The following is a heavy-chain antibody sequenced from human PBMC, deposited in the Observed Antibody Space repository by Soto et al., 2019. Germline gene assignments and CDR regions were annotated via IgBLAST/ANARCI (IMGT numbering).Heavy chain of an antibody. CDR3: ARGRHYDISTGLNWFDP. Sequence: QVQLQESGPGLVKPSQTLSLTCSVSGGSISSSDSYWSWIRQHPGKGLEWFGYIYHSGSTYYNPSLKSRVTMSIDTSKNQFYLKLTSVTAADTAVYFCARGRHYDISTGLNWFDPWGQGTLVTVSS. J-gene: IGHJ5*02. CDR1: GGSISSSDSY. CDR2: IYHSGST. V-gene: IGHV4-31*03. D-gene: IGHD3-9*01.